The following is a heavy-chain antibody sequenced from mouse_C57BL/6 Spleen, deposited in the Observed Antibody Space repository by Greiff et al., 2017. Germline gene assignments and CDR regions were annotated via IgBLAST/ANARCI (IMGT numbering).Heavy chain of an antibody. Sequence: EVQLQQSGPELVKPGASVKISCKASGYTFTDYYMNWVKQSHGKSLEWIGDINPNNGGTSYNQKFKGKATLTVDKSSSTAYMELRSLTSEDSAVYYCASSIYYYGSSYRRYFDVWGTGTTVTVSS. CDR3: ASSIYYYGSSYRRYFDV. CDR1: GYTFTDYY. V-gene: IGHV1-26*01. D-gene: IGHD1-1*01. J-gene: IGHJ1*03. CDR2: INPNNGGT.